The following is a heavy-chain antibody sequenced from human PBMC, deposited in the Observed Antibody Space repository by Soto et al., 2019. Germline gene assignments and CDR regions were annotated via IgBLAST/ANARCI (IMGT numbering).Heavy chain of an antibody. CDR3: AKDPVEDQPLWFRTPRQSDY. D-gene: IGHD2-2*01. Sequence: GGSLRLSCAASGFTFSSYAMSWVRQAPGKGLEWVSAISGSGGSTYYADSVKGRFTISRDNSKNTLYLEMNSLRGEDTAVYCFAKDPVEDQPLWFRTPRQSDYWGQGALVTLSS. J-gene: IGHJ4*02. V-gene: IGHV3-23*01. CDR1: GFTFSSYA. CDR2: ISGSGGST.